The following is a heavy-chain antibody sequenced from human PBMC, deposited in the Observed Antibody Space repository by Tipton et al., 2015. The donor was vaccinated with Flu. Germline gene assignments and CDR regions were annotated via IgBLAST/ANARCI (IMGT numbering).Heavy chain of an antibody. CDR1: GDSISSDFY. V-gene: IGHV4-38-2*01. J-gene: IGHJ5*02. Sequence: TLSLTCAVSGDSISSDFYWAWIRPFPGKGLEWIGIVFRSGSTIYNPSLKSRVTISIDTSKNQFSLNMRSVTAADMAVYYCARRDYSNYVSDPKSWFDPRSQGTLVAVSS. CDR2: VFRSGST. D-gene: IGHD4-11*01. CDR3: ARRDYSNYVSDPKSWFDP.